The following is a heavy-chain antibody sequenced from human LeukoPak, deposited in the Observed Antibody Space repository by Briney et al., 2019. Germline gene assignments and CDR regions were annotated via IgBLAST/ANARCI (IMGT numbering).Heavy chain of an antibody. CDR1: GGTFSSYA. Sequence: SVKVSCKASGGTFSSYAISWVRQAPGQGLEWMGGIIPIFGTANYAQKFQGRVTITTDESTSTAYMELSSLRSEDTAVYYCARVPGGNWNDESLKTRNWFDPWGQGTLVAVSS. CDR3: ARVPGGNWNDESLKTRNWFDP. J-gene: IGHJ5*02. D-gene: IGHD1-20*01. V-gene: IGHV1-69*05. CDR2: IIPIFGTA.